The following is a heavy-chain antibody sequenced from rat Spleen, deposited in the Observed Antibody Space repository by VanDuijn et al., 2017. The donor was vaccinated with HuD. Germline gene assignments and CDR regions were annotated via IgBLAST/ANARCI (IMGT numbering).Heavy chain of an antibody. CDR1: GFTFSNYG. V-gene: IGHV5-27*01. Sequence: EVQLVESGGGLVQPGRSLKLSCAASGFTFSNYGMAWVRQAPTKGLEWVASITNSGGSTYYRDSVKGRFTISRDNAKSTLYLQMDSLRSEDTATYYCTTEGPYWGQGVMVTVSS. CDR3: TTEGPY. CDR2: ITNSGGST. J-gene: IGHJ2*01.